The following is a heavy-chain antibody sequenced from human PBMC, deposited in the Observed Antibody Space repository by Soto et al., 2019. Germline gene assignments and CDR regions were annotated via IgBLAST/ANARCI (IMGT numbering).Heavy chain of an antibody. J-gene: IGHJ6*02. CDR1: GLSFSGYY. D-gene: IGHD1-1*01. CDR2: INHSGST. CDR3: ARGRSTLDYYYYGMDV. V-gene: IGHV4-34*01. Sequence: SETLSLTCAVYGLSFSGYYWSWIRQPPGKGLEWIGEINHSGSTNYNPSLESRVTISVDTSKNQFSLKLSSVTAADTAVYYCARGRSTLDYYYYGMDVWGQGTTVTVSS.